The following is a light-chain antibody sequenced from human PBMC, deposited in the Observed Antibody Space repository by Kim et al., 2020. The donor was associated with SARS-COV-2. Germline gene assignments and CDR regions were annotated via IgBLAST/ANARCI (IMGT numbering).Light chain of an antibody. V-gene: IGKV3-15*01. Sequence: EIVMTQSPATLSVSPGERATLSCRTSQSVSTNLAWYQQKPGQAPRLLIYAASTRASGIPARFSGSGSGTEFTLTISRLQSEDFALYYCQHYNNWPLITFGQGTRLEIK. CDR1: QSVSTN. CDR3: QHYNNWPLIT. CDR2: AAS. J-gene: IGKJ5*01.